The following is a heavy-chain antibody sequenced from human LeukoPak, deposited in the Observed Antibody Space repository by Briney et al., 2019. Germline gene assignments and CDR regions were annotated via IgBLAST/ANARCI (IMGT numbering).Heavy chain of an antibody. V-gene: IGHV4-38-2*02. CDR1: GYSISSGYY. Sequence: SETLSLTCTVSGYSISSGYYWGWIRQPPGKGLEWIGSIYHSGSTYYNPSLKSRVTISVDTSKNQFSLKLSSVTAADTAVYYCARGASLANFDCWGQGTLVTVSS. D-gene: IGHD3-16*01. CDR3: ARGASLANFDC. J-gene: IGHJ4*02. CDR2: IYHSGST.